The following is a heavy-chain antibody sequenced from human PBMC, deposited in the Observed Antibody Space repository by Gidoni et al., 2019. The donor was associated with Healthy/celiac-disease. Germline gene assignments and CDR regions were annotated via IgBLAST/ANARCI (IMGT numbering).Heavy chain of an antibody. D-gene: IGHD3-22*01. CDR3: AKDMGYYDSSGPDADFDY. CDR2: ISWNSGSI. V-gene: IGHV3-9*01. J-gene: IGHJ4*02. CDR1: GLAFDDYA. Sequence: EVQLVESGGGLVQPGRSLRLSCAAYGLAFDDYALHWDRHAPGKGLGWVSGISWNSGSIGYADSVKGRFTISRDNAKNSLYLQMNSLRAEDTALYYCAKDMGYYDSSGPDADFDYWGQGTLVTVSS.